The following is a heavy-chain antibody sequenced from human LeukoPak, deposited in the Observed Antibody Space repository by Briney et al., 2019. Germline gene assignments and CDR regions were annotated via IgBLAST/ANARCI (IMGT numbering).Heavy chain of an antibody. V-gene: IGHV1-18*01. D-gene: IGHD1-14*01. CDR1: GYTLTSYG. J-gene: IGHJ3*02. CDR2: ITTHNGNT. Sequence: GASVKVSCKASGYTLTSYGISWVRQAPGQGLEWMGWITTHNGNTRYAQKAQGRVTMTTDTSTSIAYMELRSLTSDDTAVYYCARKGTSGRVGFEIWGQGTTVTVSS. CDR3: ARKGTSGRVGFEI.